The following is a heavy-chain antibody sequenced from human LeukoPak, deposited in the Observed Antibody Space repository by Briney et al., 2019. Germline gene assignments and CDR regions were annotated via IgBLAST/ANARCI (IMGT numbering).Heavy chain of an antibody. D-gene: IGHD1-1*01. CDR2: ISHSGTT. CDR3: ARDKRQASGRGLDY. CDR1: GYSISSSYY. Sequence: SETLSLTCTVSGYSISSSYYWGWIRQPPGKGLEWIGSISHSGTTYYNPSLKSRVTISVDTSKNQFSLKLSSVTAADTAVYYCARDKRQASGRGLDYWGQGTLVTVSS. V-gene: IGHV4-38-2*02. J-gene: IGHJ4*02.